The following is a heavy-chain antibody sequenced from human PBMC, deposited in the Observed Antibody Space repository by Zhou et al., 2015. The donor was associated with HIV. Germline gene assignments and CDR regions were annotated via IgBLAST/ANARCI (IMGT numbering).Heavy chain of an antibody. CDR1: GFTFTYYA. CDR3: ARGDDLRDLTPFDL. V-gene: IGHV3-30*04. J-gene: IGHJ3*01. Sequence: QVLLVESGGSVVPPGRSLRLSCVASGFTFTYYAIHWVRQAPGKGLEWVGSITYDGKNQYYGDSVKGRFTISRDNSRNILFLQMSSLRTEDSAIYFCARGDDLRDLTPFDLWGQGTMVTVSS. D-gene: IGHD4-23*01. CDR2: ITYDGKNQ.